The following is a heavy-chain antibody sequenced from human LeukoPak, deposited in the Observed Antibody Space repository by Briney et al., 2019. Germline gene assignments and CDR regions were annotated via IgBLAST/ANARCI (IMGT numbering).Heavy chain of an antibody. Sequence: QPGGSLRLSCAASGFTFSSYAMSWVRQAPGKGLEWVSAISGSGGSTYYADSVKGRFTISRDNSKNTLYLQMNSLRAEDTAVYYCAKDHYDILTGYYNPLDYWGQGTLVTVSS. V-gene: IGHV3-23*01. J-gene: IGHJ4*02. CDR3: AKDHYDILTGYYNPLDY. CDR2: ISGSGGST. CDR1: GFTFSSYA. D-gene: IGHD3-9*01.